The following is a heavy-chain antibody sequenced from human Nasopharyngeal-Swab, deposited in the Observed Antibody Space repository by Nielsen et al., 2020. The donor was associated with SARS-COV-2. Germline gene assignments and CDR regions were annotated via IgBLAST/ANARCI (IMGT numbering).Heavy chain of an antibody. V-gene: IGHV3-30-3*01. Sequence: WIRQPPGKGLEWVAVISYDGSNKYYADSVKGRFTISRDNSKNTLYLQMNSLRAEDTAVYYCASNGIRFLEWLLAQPLDYWGQGTLVTVSS. J-gene: IGHJ4*02. CDR3: ASNGIRFLEWLLAQPLDY. D-gene: IGHD3-3*01. CDR2: ISYDGSNK.